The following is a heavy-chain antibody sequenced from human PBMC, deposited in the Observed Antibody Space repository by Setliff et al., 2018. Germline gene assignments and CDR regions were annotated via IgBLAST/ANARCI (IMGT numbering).Heavy chain of an antibody. CDR1: GYTFINFG. CDR2: ISPYTGNT. J-gene: IGHJ5*01. D-gene: IGHD1-26*01. Sequence: ASVKVSCKASGYTFINFGISWVRQAPGQGLEWVGWISPYTGNTYYAPRLQDRVTLTADTSTNTAYMELRSLTSDDTAVYYCARLVRYCTRTACQKVAGVESWGQGTLVTVSS. CDR3: ARLVRYCTRTACQKVAGVES. V-gene: IGHV1-18*01.